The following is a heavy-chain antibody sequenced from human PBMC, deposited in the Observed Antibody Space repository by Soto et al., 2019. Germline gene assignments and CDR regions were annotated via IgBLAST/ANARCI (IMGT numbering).Heavy chain of an antibody. CDR3: ARGAYGMDV. V-gene: IGHV4-59*01. J-gene: IGHJ6*02. CDR1: RGFLSRYY. CDR2: NYYTGGT. Sequence: SETLSPPRTAPRGFLSRYYLSWVPAPPRTGLEWIGDNYYTGGTHYHPSLKSRVTISVDTSKNQFALKLSSVTAADTAVYYCARGAYGMDVRGQGTTVTVSS.